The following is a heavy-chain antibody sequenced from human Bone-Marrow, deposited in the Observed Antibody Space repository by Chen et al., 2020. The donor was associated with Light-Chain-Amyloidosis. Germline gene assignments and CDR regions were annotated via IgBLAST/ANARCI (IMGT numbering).Heavy chain of an antibody. CDR3: ARRRDGYNFDY. D-gene: IGHD5-12*01. V-gene: IGHV5-51*01. CDR2: IYPDDSDA. Sequence: EVQLEQSGPEVKKPGESLKISCKGSGYTFPNYWIGWVRQMPGKGLAWMGVIYPDDSDARYSPSFEGQVTISADKSITTAYLQWRSLKASYTAMYYCARRRDGYNFDYLGQGTLVTVSS. J-gene: IGHJ4*02. CDR1: GYTFPNYW.